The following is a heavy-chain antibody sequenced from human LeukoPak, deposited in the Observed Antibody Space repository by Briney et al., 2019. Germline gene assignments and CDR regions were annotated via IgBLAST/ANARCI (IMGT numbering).Heavy chain of an antibody. Sequence: SETLSLTCTVSGGSISSYYWGWIRQPPGKGLEWIGSIYYSGSTYYNPSLKSRVTISVDTSKNQFSLKLSSVTAADTAVYYYARDLRYDKYFDYWGQGTLVTVSS. CDR2: IYYSGST. J-gene: IGHJ4*02. D-gene: IGHD3-22*01. V-gene: IGHV4-39*07. CDR1: GGSISSYY. CDR3: ARDLRYDKYFDY.